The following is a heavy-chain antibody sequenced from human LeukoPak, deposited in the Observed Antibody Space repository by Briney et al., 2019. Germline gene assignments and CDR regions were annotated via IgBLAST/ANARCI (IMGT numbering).Heavy chain of an antibody. Sequence: ASAKVSCKASGYTFTSFAVHWVRQAPGQRPEWMGWMNIGNGNTKYSQNIQDRITFIRDTSANTVYMELSSLTSEDTAVYYCARSAILDYYYGSGRFFDYWGQGSLVTVSS. CDR1: GYTFTSFA. D-gene: IGHD3-10*01. CDR3: ARSAILDYYYGSGRFFDY. CDR2: MNIGNGNT. V-gene: IGHV1-3*04. J-gene: IGHJ4*02.